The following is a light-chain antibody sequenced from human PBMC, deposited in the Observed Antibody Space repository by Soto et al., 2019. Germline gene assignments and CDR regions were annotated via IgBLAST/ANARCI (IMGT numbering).Light chain of an antibody. CDR2: DVI. CDR1: SSEVGGDNY. V-gene: IGLV2-14*01. J-gene: IGLJ1*01. CDR3: NSYPSTSTDV. Sequence: QSVLTQPASLSGSPGQSVVMSCTGTSSEVGGDNYVSWYQQHPGKAPKLMIQDVINRPSGLSTRLTGSKSGNTASLPISGLQAEDEADYYWNSYPSTSTDVFASGTKVTVL.